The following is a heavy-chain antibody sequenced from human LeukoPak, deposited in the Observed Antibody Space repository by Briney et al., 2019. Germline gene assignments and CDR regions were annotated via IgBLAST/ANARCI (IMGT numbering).Heavy chain of an antibody. D-gene: IGHD4-17*01. CDR2: IRSSSSYT. J-gene: IGHJ4*02. V-gene: IGHV3-11*06. CDR1: GFTFSDYY. CDR3: ARSGDYGDLTYDY. Sequence: KTGGSLRLSCAASGFTFSDYYMSWIRQAPGKGLEWVSYIRSSSSYTNYADSVKGRFTISRDNAKNSLYLQMNSLRSEDTAVYYCARSGDYGDLTYDYWGQGTPVTVSS.